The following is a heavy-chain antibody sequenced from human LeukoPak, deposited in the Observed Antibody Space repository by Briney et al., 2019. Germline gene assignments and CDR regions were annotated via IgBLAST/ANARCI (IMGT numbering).Heavy chain of an antibody. D-gene: IGHD3-10*01. CDR3: SSNLGSGSYAFDI. V-gene: IGHV4-39*07. J-gene: IGHJ3*02. CDR1: VGSISTTSYY. Sequence: SETLSLTCTVSVGSISTTSYYWGWIRQPPGKGLEWIGSIYYGGSTYYSPSLKSRVTISLDTSKHQFSLKLSSVTAADTAVYYCSSNLGSGSYAFDIWGQGTMVTVSS. CDR2: IYYGGST.